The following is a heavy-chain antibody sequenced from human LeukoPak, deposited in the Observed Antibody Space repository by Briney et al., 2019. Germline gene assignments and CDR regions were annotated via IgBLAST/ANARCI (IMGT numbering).Heavy chain of an antibody. D-gene: IGHD3-16*01. CDR1: GFTFSSYT. CDR3: AKEGDQFRGYLDA. CDR2: ISSSSSHI. J-gene: IGHJ6*03. V-gene: IGHV3-21*01. Sequence: GGSLRLSCAASGFTFSSYTMNWVRQAPGKGLEWVSSISSSSSHIYYADSVKGRFTISRDNAKNSLYLQMNSLRAEDTAVYYCAKEGDQFRGYLDAWGKGTTVTVSS.